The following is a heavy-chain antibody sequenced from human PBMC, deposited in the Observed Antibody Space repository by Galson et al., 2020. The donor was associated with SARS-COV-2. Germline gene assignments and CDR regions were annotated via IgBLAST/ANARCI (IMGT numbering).Heavy chain of an antibody. CDR2: ISYDGSNK. V-gene: IGHV3-30*04. CDR1: GFTFSSYA. D-gene: IGHD2-8*01. CDR3: ASFGYCTNGVCYTTDAFDI. J-gene: IGHJ3*02. Sequence: QLGESLKISCAASGFTFSSYAMHWVRQAPGKGLEWVAVISYDGSNKYYADSVKGRFTISRDNSKNTLYLQMNSLRAEDTAVYYCASFGYCTNGVCYTTDAFDIWGQGTMVTVSS.